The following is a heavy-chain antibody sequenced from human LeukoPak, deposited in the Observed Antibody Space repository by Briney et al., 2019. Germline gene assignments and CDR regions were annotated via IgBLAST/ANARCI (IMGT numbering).Heavy chain of an antibody. CDR1: GFTFDDYG. D-gene: IGHD3-9*01. CDR3: ARGSYDTLTGYPTLLDY. V-gene: IGHV3-20*04. Sequence: GALRLSCAASGFTFDDYGMSWVRQAPGKGLEWVAGINWNGGSTGYADTVKGRFTISRDNAKNSLYLQMNSLRSEDTALYYCARGSYDTLTGYPTLLDYWGQGTLVTVSS. CDR2: INWNGGST. J-gene: IGHJ4*02.